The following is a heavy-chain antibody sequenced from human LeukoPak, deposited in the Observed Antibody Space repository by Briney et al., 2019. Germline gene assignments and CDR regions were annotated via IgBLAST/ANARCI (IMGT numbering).Heavy chain of an antibody. V-gene: IGHV3-74*01. CDR3: AREQQAVAGDN. CDR1: GFTFSSYR. D-gene: IGHD6-19*01. CDR2: INSDGSST. J-gene: IGHJ4*02. Sequence: GGSLRLFCAASGFTFSSYRMHWVRQAPGKGLVWVSRINSDGSSTSYADSVKGRFTISRDNAKNTLFLQMNSLRAEDTAVYYCAREQQAVAGDNWGQGTLVTVSS.